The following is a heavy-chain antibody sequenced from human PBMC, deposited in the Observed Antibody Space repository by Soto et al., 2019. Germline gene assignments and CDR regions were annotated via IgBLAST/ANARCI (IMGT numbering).Heavy chain of an antibody. D-gene: IGHD2-2*01. Sequence: GGSLRPSCAASGFTFSGSAMHWVRQASGKGLEWVGRIRSKANSYATAYAASVKGRFTISRDDSKNTAYLQMNSLKTEDTAVYYCTRHGVPAAHYGMDVWGQGTTVTVSS. CDR2: IRSKANSYAT. J-gene: IGHJ6*02. CDR1: GFTFSGSA. V-gene: IGHV3-73*01. CDR3: TRHGVPAAHYGMDV.